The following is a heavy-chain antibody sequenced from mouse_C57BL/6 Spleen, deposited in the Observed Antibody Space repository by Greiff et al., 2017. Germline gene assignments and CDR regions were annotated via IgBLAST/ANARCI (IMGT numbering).Heavy chain of an antibody. J-gene: IGHJ1*03. D-gene: IGHD1-1*01. CDR2: ISSGGDYI. Sequence: DVHLVESGEGLVKPGGSLKLSCAASGFTFSSYAMSWVRQTPEKRLEWVAYISSGGDYIYYADTVKGRFTISRDNARNTLYLQMSSLKSEDTAMYYCTRDYYGSSYGWYFDVWGTGTTVTVSS. CDR3: TRDYYGSSYGWYFDV. V-gene: IGHV5-9-1*02. CDR1: GFTFSSYA.